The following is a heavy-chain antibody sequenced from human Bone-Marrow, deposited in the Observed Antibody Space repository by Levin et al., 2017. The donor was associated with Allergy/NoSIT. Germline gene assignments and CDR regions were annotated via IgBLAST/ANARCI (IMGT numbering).Heavy chain of an antibody. CDR2: IDPSDSYT. CDR3: AILAYCGGDCYWRELDDY. CDR1: GYSFTSYW. J-gene: IGHJ4*02. D-gene: IGHD2-21*02. V-gene: IGHV5-10-1*01. Sequence: LGESLKISCKGSGYSFTSYWISWVRQMPGKGLEWMGRIDPSDSYTNYSPSFQGHVTISADKSISTAYLQWSSLKASDTAMYYCAILAYCGGDCYWRELDDYWGQGTLVTVSS.